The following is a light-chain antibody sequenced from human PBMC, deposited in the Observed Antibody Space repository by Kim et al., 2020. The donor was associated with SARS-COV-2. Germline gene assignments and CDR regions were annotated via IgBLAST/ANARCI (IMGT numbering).Light chain of an antibody. CDR1: SSNIGNNY. Sequence: QSVLTQPPSVSAAPGQKVAISCSGSSSNIGNNYVSWYQQFPGAAPKLLIYDNDERPSGIPDRFSGSKSGTSATLGITGLQAGDEADYYCGTWDSSLSAGVFGTGTKVTVL. J-gene: IGLJ1*01. V-gene: IGLV1-51*01. CDR3: GTWDSSLSAGV. CDR2: DND.